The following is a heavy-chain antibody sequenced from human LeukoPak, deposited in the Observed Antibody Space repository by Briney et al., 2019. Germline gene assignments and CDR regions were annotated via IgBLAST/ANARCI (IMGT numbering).Heavy chain of an antibody. J-gene: IGHJ1*01. Sequence: TGGSLRLSCAASGFTVSSNSVSWVRQAPGKGLEWVSVIYSGGSTYYADSVKGRFTISRDNSKNTLYLQISSLRAEDTAVYYCALLGAAGREYFQHWGQGTLVTVSS. CDR1: GFTVSSNS. CDR3: ALLGAAGREYFQH. V-gene: IGHV3-53*01. CDR2: IYSGGST. D-gene: IGHD6-13*01.